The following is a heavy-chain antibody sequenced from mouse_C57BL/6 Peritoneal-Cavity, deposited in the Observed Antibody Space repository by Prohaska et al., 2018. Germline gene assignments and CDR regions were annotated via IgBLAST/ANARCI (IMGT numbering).Heavy chain of an antibody. D-gene: IGHD2-2*01. V-gene: IGHV1-52*01. Sequence: QVQLQQPGAELVRPGSSVKLSCKASGYTFTSYWMHWVKQRPIQGLEWIGNIDPSDSATKYNQKFKDKATLTVDKSSSTAYMQLSILTSEDSAVYYCLVRGFAYWGQGTLVTVSA. CDR1: GYTFTSYW. J-gene: IGHJ3*01. CDR2: IDPSDSAT. CDR3: LVRGFAY.